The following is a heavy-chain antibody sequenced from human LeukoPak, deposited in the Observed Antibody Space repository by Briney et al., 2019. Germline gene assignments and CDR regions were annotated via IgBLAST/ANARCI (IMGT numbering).Heavy chain of an antibody. CDR1: GYTFTGYY. D-gene: IGHD3-22*01. CDR3: ARVPDSSGYKLDY. J-gene: IGHJ4*02. CDR2: INPDSGGT. V-gene: IGHV1-2*02. Sequence: ASVKVSCKASGYTFTGYYMHWVRQAPGQGLEWMGWINPDSGGTNYAQKFQGRVTMTRDTSISTAYMELSRLRSDDTAVYYCARVPDSSGYKLDYWGQGTLVTVSS.